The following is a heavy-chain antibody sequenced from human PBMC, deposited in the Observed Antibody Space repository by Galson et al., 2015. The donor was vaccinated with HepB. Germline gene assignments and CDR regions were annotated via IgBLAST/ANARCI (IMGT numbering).Heavy chain of an antibody. J-gene: IGHJ5*02. D-gene: IGHD6-19*01. Sequence: CASSGDSVSSNSAAWNWIRQSPSRGLEWLGRTYYRSKWYNDYAVSVKSRITINPDTSKNQFSLQLDSVTPEDTAVYYCARDRYGVSGWYPPVCDPWGQGTLVTVSS. V-gene: IGHV6-1*01. CDR1: GDSVSSNSAA. CDR2: TYYRSKWYN. CDR3: ARDRYGVSGWYPPVCDP.